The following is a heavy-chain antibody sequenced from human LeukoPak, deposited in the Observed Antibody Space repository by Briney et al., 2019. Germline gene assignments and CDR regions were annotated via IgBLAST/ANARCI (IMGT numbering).Heavy chain of an antibody. CDR2: ISGYNGNT. J-gene: IGHJ6*04. V-gene: IGHV1-18*01. D-gene: IGHD3-22*01. Sequence: ASVKVSCKASGYTFTTYNINWVRQAPGQGLEWMGWISGYNGNTNYAQKLQGRVTMTTDTSTSTAYMELSSLRSEDTAVYYCARAPYSYDSSGYYPRMDVWGKGTTVTISS. CDR1: GYTFTTYN. CDR3: ARAPYSYDSSGYYPRMDV.